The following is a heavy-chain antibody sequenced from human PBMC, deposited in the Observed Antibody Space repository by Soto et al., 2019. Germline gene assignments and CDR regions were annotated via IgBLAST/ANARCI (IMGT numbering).Heavy chain of an antibody. CDR3: ARDSTRNIAVAGTPFE. CDR1: GGTFSSYA. V-gene: IGHV1-69*13. Sequence: SVKVSCKASGGTFSSYAISWVRQAPGQGLEWMGGIIPIFGTANYAQKFQGRVTITADESTSTAYMELSSLRSEDTAVYYCARDSTRNIAVAGTPFEWGQGTLVTVSS. D-gene: IGHD6-19*01. J-gene: IGHJ4*02. CDR2: IIPIFGTA.